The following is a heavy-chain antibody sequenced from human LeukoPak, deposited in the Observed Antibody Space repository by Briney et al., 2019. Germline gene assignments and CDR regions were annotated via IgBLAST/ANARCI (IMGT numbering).Heavy chain of an antibody. D-gene: IGHD2-8*01. Sequence: GGSLRLSCAASGFTFGRYSMNWVRQAPGKGLEWVAYISRSSSTLYYGDSVRGRFTISRDNAKNSLYLQMNSLRDEDTAVYYCARDAEHLYFVFDYWGQGTLVSVSS. CDR1: GFTFGRYS. CDR3: ARDAEHLYFVFDY. CDR2: ISRSSSTL. V-gene: IGHV3-48*02. J-gene: IGHJ4*02.